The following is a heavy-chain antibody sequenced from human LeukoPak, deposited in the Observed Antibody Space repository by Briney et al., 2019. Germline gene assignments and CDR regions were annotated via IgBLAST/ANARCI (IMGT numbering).Heavy chain of an antibody. CDR2: ISAYNGNT. Sequence: ASVKVSCKASGYTFTSYGISWVRQAPGQGLEWMGWISAYNGNTNYAQKLQGRVTMTTDTSTSTAYMELRSLRSDDTAVYYCARSRYGNTNTNYYMDVWGKGTSVTVSS. J-gene: IGHJ6*03. D-gene: IGHD2-2*01. CDR3: ARSRYGNTNTNYYMDV. CDR1: GYTFTSYG. V-gene: IGHV1-18*01.